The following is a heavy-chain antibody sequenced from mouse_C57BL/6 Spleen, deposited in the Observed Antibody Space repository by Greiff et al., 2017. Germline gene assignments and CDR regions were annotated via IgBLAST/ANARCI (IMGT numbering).Heavy chain of an antibody. CDR2: INYDGSST. D-gene: IGHD2-1*01. CDR1: GFTFSDYY. V-gene: IGHV5-16*01. Sequence: EVHLVESEGGLVQPGSSMKLSCTASGFTFSDYYMAWVRQVPEKGLEWVANINYDGSSTYYLDSLKSRFIISRDNAKNILYLQMSSLKSEDTATYYCARAVTVYWYFDVWGTGTTVTVSS. CDR3: ARAVTVYWYFDV. J-gene: IGHJ1*03.